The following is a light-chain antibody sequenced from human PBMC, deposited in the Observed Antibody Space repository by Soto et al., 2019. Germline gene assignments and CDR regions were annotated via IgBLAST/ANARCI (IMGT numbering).Light chain of an antibody. V-gene: IGKV1-39*01. CDR1: QSISSY. CDR3: QQSYSTPLYT. Sequence: DLQMTQSPSSLSASVGDRVTITCRASQSISSYLNWYQQKPGKAPKLLIYAASSLQSGVPSRFSGSGSGTDFTLTISSLQPEDFATYYCQQSYSTPLYTFGQGTELEIK. CDR2: AAS. J-gene: IGKJ2*01.